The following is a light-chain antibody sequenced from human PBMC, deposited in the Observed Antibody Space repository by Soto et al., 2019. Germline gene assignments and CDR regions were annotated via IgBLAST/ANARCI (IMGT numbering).Light chain of an antibody. CDR2: GAS. Sequence: EIVLTQSPGSLALSPGERATLSCRASQSVYNNYIAWYQHSPGQAPRVLIYGASTRATGPPDRFSGCGSGRGFTLTITRLEPETSALYYCQQYCSSVTFRGGTK. CDR3: QQYCSSVT. J-gene: IGKJ4*01. CDR1: QSVYNNY. V-gene: IGKV3-20*01.